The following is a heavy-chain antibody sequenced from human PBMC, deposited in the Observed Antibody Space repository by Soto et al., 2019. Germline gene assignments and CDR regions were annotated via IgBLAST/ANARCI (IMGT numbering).Heavy chain of an antibody. CDR2: ISWDGGST. CDR1: GFTFDDYT. CDR3: AKAILELHYSTIDY. V-gene: IGHV3-43*01. Sequence: GGSLRLSCAASGFTFDDYTMHWVRQAPGKGLEWVSLISWDGGSTYYADSVKGRFTISRDNSKNSLYLQMNSLRTEDTALYYCAKAILELHYSTIDYWGQGTLVTVSS. D-gene: IGHD4-4*01. J-gene: IGHJ4*02.